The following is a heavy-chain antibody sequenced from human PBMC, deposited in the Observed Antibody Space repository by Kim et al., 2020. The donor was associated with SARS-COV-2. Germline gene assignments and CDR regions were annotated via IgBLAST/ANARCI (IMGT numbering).Heavy chain of an antibody. Sequence: ASVKVSCKASGYTFTSYAMNWVRQAPGQGLEWMGWINTNTGNPTYAQGFTGRFVFSLDTSVSTAYLQISSLKAEDTAVYYCARDHEFVAAAGMGAYFDYWGQGTLVTVSS. CDR3: ARDHEFVAAAGMGAYFDY. CDR2: INTNTGNP. V-gene: IGHV7-4-1*02. J-gene: IGHJ4*02. CDR1: GYTFTSYA. D-gene: IGHD6-13*01.